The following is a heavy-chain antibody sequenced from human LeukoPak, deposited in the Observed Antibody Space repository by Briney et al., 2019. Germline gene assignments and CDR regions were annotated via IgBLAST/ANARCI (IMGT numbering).Heavy chain of an antibody. CDR3: TREGETHSSSPY. V-gene: IGHV3-48*02. Sequence: GGSLRLSCKASGFTFSSYAMNWVRQAPGKGLEWLSYISGPSSRTYYADSVRGRFTVSRDNAKNSLYLQVNSLRDEDTAVYYCTREGETHSSSPYWGQGTLVTVSS. CDR2: ISGPSSRT. CDR1: GFTFSSYA. D-gene: IGHD6-6*01. J-gene: IGHJ4*02.